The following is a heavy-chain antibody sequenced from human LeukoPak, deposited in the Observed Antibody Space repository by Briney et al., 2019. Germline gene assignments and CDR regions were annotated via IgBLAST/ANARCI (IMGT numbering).Heavy chain of an antibody. V-gene: IGHV1-18*01. D-gene: IGHD6-19*01. CDR1: GYTFTSYG. CDR2: ISGYSGNT. J-gene: IGHJ4*02. CDR3: ARDRRLIAVADNFDY. Sequence: ASVKVSCKASGYTFTSYGISWVRQAPGQGLEWMGWISGYSGNTNYVQKFQGRVTMTTDTSTSTAYMELRSLRSDDTAVYYCARDRRLIAVADNFDYWGQGTLATVSS.